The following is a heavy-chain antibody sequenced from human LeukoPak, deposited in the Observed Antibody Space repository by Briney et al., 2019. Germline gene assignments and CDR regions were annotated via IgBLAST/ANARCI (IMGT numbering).Heavy chain of an antibody. CDR1: GGSISSGSYS. D-gene: IGHD2-21*02. J-gene: IGHJ2*01. Sequence: PSETLSLTCAVSGGSISSGSYSWSWIRQPPGKGLEWIGFIYQSGSTYYTASLRTRLTISLDRSKNQFSLGLTSVTAADTAVYYCARDHSVTGYWYFDLWGRGTLVTVSS. CDR2: IYQSGST. CDR3: ARDHSVTGYWYFDL. V-gene: IGHV4-30-2*01.